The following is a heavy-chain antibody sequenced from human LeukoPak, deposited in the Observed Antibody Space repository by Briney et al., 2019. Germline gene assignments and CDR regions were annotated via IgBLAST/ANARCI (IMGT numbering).Heavy chain of an antibody. D-gene: IGHD4-17*01. CDR1: GGSISSYY. CDR3: ARMDYGDCFDY. CDR2: IYYSGST. V-gene: IGHV4-59*01. Sequence: PSETLSLTCTVSGGSISSYYWSWIRQPPGKGLEWIGYIYYSGSTNYNPSLKSRVTISVDTSKNQFSLKLSSVTAADTAVYYCARMDYGDCFDYWGQGTLVTVSS. J-gene: IGHJ4*02.